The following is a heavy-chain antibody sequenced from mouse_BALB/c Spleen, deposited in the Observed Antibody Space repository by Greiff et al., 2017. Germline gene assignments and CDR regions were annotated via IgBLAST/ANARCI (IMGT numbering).Heavy chain of an antibody. D-gene: IGHD3-3*01. CDR2: ISSGGGST. CDR3: ARLGPNFFDY. V-gene: IGHV5-12-1*01. CDR1: GFAFSSYD. Sequence: EVKLVESGGGLVKPGGSLKLSCAASGFAFSSYDMSWVRQTPEKRLEWVAYISSGGGSTYYPDTVKGRFTISRDNAKNTLYLQMSSLKSEDTAMYYCARLGPNFFDYWGQGTTLTVSS. J-gene: IGHJ2*01.